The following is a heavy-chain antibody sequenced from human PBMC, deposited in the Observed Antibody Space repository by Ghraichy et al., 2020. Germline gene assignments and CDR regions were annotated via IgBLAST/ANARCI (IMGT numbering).Heavy chain of an antibody. CDR2: ISGSGGST. CDR1: GFTFSSYA. CDR3: AKPSRFLEWSDAFDI. Sequence: GESLNISCAASGFTFSSYAMSWVRQAPGKGLEWVSAISGSGGSTYYADSVKGRFTISRDNSKNTLYLQMNSLRAEDTAVYYCAKPSRFLEWSDAFDIWGQGTMVTVSS. D-gene: IGHD3-3*01. V-gene: IGHV3-23*01. J-gene: IGHJ3*02.